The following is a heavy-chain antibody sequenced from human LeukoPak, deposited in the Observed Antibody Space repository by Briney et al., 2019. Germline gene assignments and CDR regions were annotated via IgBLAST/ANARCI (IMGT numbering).Heavy chain of an antibody. CDR2: VRHDGTNE. CDR3: VKGPSADRGVMVFDN. V-gene: IGHV3-30*02. J-gene: IGHJ4*02. D-gene: IGHD3-10*01. Sequence: GGSLRLSCAASGFIFSSYGMHWVRQAPGKGLEWVAFVRHDGTNEDYADSVKGRFTVSRDNSKNTLYLQLNGLKTEDTAVYHCVKGPSADRGVMVFDNWGQGTQVTVSS. CDR1: GFIFSSYG.